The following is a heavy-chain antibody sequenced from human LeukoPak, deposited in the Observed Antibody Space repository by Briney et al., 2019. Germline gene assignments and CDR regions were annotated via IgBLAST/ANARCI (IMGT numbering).Heavy chain of an antibody. D-gene: IGHD3-22*01. J-gene: IGHJ4*02. CDR3: AKDPAYYYDSSGYYYFDH. CDR1: GFSFSSYA. CDR2: ISANSVYT. V-gene: IGHV3-23*01. Sequence: PGGSLRLSCVASGFSFSSYAMSWVRQAPGKGLEWVSVISANSVYTDSMDSVKGRFTISRDNSKNTLYLQMNSLRAEDTAVYYCAKDPAYYYDSSGYYYFDHWGQGTLVTTSS.